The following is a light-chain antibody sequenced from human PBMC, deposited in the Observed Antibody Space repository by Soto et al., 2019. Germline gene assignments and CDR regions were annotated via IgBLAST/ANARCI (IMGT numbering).Light chain of an antibody. J-gene: IGKJ5*01. CDR3: QQSYSTPFT. CDR2: GAS. CDR1: QSVSSN. Sequence: EIVMTQSPATLSGSPRASAPLSCRASQSVSSNLAWYQQKPGQAPRLLIYGASTRATGIPARFSGSGSGTEFTLTISSLQPEDFATYYCQQSYSTPFTFGQGTRLEIK. V-gene: IGKV3D-15*01.